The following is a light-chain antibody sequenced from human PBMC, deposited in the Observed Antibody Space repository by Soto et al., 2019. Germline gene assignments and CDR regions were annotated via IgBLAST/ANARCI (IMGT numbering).Light chain of an antibody. CDR1: QSVRSNY. CDR3: YQYCDLPQP. Sequence: EIVLTQSPGTLSLSPGERATLSCRASQSVRSNYLAWYQQKHGQAPRLLIYNSSTRATGIPDRFSGSGSGTHFALTISGLEPEDFALYYCYQYCDLPQPFGQGTQVEIK. V-gene: IGKV3-20*01. J-gene: IGKJ1*01. CDR2: NSS.